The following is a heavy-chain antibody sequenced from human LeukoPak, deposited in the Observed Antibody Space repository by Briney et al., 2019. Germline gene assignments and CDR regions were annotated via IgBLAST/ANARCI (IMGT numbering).Heavy chain of an antibody. CDR3: ARAPPAGTKWELLFLPMDV. V-gene: IGHV3-23*01. D-gene: IGHD1-26*01. CDR2: IDGGGGRT. CDR1: GFAFSSYA. J-gene: IGHJ6*02. Sequence: GGSLRLSCTASGFAFSSYAMSWVRQAPGVGLEWVSAIDGGGGRTWHADSVRGRFTISRDNSKNTLYLQMNSLRAEDTAVYYCARAPPAGTKWELLFLPMDVWGQGTTVTVSS.